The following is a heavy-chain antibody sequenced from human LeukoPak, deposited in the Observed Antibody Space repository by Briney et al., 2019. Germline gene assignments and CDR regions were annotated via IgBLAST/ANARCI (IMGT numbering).Heavy chain of an antibody. J-gene: IGHJ6*03. CDR2: IYYSGST. Sequence: SETLSLTCTVSGGSISNKYWSWIRQPPGKGLEWIGYIYYSGSTNYNPSLKSRVTISVDTSKNQFSLKLSSVTAADTAVYYCARASFGDPGYMDVWGKGTTVTISS. D-gene: IGHD2/OR15-2a*01. V-gene: IGHV4-59*01. CDR1: GGSISNKY. CDR3: ARASFGDPGYMDV.